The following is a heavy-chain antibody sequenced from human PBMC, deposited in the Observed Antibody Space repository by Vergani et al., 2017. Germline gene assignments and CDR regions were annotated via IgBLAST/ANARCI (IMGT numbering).Heavy chain of an antibody. Sequence: QVQLVQSGAEVKKPGSSVKVSCKASGGTFSSYAISWVRQAPGQGLEWMGRIIPILGIANYAQKFQGRVTIPADKSTSTADMELSSLGSEDTAVYYCAAGMEEGGSSWPLDYWGQGTLVTVSS. CDR1: GGTFSSYA. CDR3: AAGMEEGGSSWPLDY. D-gene: IGHD6-13*01. V-gene: IGHV1-69*04. J-gene: IGHJ4*02. CDR2: IIPILGIA.